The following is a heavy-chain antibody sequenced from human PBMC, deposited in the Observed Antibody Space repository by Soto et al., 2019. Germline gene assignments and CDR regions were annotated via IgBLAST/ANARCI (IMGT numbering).Heavy chain of an antibody. J-gene: IGHJ4*02. CDR3: ARGYGRNFHY. CDR2: IYYSGST. CDR1: GGSISSSSYY. V-gene: IGHV4-39*07. Sequence: PSETLSLTCTVSGGSISSSSYYWGWIRQPPGKGLEWIGSIYYSGSTYYNPSLKSRVTISVDTSKNQFSLKLSSVTAADTAVYYCARGYGRNFHYWGQGNRVTVAS. D-gene: IGHD5-18*01.